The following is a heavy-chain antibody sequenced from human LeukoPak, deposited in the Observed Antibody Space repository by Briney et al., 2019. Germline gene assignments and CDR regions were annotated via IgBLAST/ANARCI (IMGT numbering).Heavy chain of an antibody. V-gene: IGHV3-11*04. D-gene: IGHD3-3*01. CDR2: ISSSSSTI. CDR1: GFDISYNY. J-gene: IGHJ1*01. CDR3: ASYTI. Sequence: GGSLRLSCAASGFDISYNYVGWVRQAPGKGLEWVSYISSSSSTIYYADSVKGRFTISRDNAKNSLYLQMNSLRAEDTAVYYCASYTIWGQGTLVTVSS.